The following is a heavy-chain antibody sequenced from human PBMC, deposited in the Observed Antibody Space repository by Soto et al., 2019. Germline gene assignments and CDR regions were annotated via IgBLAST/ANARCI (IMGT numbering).Heavy chain of an antibody. CDR3: ARSSGWYIIEAFDI. Sequence: PGGSLRLSCAASGFTFSSYWMSWVRQAPGKGLEWVANIKQDGSDKYYVDSVKGRFTISRDNSKNSLYLQMNSLRAEDTAVYYCARSSGWYIIEAFDIWGQGTMVTVSS. V-gene: IGHV3-7*01. D-gene: IGHD6-19*01. CDR1: GFTFSSYW. CDR2: IKQDGSDK. J-gene: IGHJ3*02.